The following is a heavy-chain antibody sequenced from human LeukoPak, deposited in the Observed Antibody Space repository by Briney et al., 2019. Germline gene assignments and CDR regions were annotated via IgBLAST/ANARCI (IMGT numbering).Heavy chain of an antibody. CDR1: GFTFSSYA. D-gene: IGHD3-22*01. Sequence: GRSLRPSCAASGFTFSSYAMSWVRQAPREGLEWGSAISVSVGSTYYTHSVKGRFTISRDNSRNTLYLQMTILRAEDTAVNYCAEDGDSSGYWYCWRQGTLVSVSS. CDR3: AEDGDSSGYWYC. CDR2: ISVSVGST. V-gene: IGHV3-23*01. J-gene: IGHJ4*02.